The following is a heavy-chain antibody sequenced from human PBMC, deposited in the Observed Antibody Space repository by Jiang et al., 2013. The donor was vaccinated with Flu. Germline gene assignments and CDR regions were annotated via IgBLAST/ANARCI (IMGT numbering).Heavy chain of an antibody. D-gene: IGHD3-3*01. J-gene: IGHJ3*01. CDR1: GFTFSGYP. CDR2: ISPNGGGV. V-gene: IGHV3-64D*06. CDR3: VTGFATPYAFDL. Sequence: PGKSLRPSCSGSGFTFSGYPMHWVRQAPGKGLEYVSDISPNGGGVTYGDSVKGRCTISRDNSENTVYLQMSTLRPEDTAVCYCVTGFATPYAFDLWGQGTLVTVSS.